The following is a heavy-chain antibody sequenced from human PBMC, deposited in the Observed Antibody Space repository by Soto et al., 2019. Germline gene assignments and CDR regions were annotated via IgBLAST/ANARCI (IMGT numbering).Heavy chain of an antibody. J-gene: IGHJ4*02. D-gene: IGHD1-26*01. CDR1: GYTFAGYY. Sequence: ASVKVSCKASGYTFAGYYMHWVRQAPGQGLEWMGWINPSGGSTSYAQKFQGRVTMTRDTSTSTVYMELSSLRSEDTAVYYCAVGGIVGVSYYVDYDDYWGRGTLVTVSS. V-gene: IGHV1-46*01. CDR3: AVGGIVGVSYYVDYDDY. CDR2: INPSGGST.